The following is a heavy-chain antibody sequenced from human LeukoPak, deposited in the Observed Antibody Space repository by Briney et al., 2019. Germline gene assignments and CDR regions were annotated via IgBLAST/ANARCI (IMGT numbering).Heavy chain of an antibody. J-gene: IGHJ5*02. Sequence: SETLSLTCTVSGDSISSGYYWGWIRQPPGKGLEWIGSIYHSGSYNPSLKSRVTISVDTSKNQFSLKLSSVTAADTAVYYCARNVQGDRWGQGTLVTVSS. CDR2: IYHSGS. V-gene: IGHV4-38-2*02. CDR3: ARNVQGDR. CDR1: GDSISSGYY.